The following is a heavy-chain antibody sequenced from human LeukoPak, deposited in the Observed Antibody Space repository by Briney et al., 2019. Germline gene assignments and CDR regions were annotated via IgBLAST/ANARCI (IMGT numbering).Heavy chain of an antibody. D-gene: IGHD5-24*01. J-gene: IGHJ4*02. CDR3: ARRRLGYYFDY. CDR2: INPRGST. Sequence: SETLSLTCGVYGGSFSGYYWSWIRQPPGKGLEWIGEINPRGSTNYNPSLKSRVTLSADTSKNQFSLTLNSVTAARTAVYYCARRRLGYYFDYWGQGTLVTVSS. V-gene: IGHV4-34*01. CDR1: GGSFSGYY.